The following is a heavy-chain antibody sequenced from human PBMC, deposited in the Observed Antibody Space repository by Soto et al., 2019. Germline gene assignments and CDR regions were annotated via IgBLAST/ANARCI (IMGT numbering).Heavy chain of an antibody. J-gene: IGHJ5*02. D-gene: IGHD3-10*01. V-gene: IGHV4-38-2*02. CDR3: ARDLMRGTMVRGENWFDP. CDR2: IYHSGST. Sequence: SETLSLTXAVSGYSISSGYYWGWIRQPPGKGLEWIGSIYHSGSTYYNPSLKCRVTISVDTSKNQFSLKLSSVTAADTAVYYCARDLMRGTMVRGENWFDPWGQGTLVP. CDR1: GYSISSGYY.